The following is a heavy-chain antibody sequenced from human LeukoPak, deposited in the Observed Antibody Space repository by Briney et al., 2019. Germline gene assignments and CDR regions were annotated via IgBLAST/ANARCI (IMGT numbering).Heavy chain of an antibody. D-gene: IGHD3-10*01. CDR1: GFTFSSYW. Sequence: GGSLRLSCAASGFTFSSYWMSWVRQAPGKGLEWVANIKQDGSGKYYVDSVKGRFTISRDNAKNSLYLQMNSLRAEDTAVYYCARPSVAYGSGSYYFSYYYYMDVWGKGTTVTISS. J-gene: IGHJ6*03. CDR2: IKQDGSGK. CDR3: ARPSVAYGSGSYYFSYYYYMDV. V-gene: IGHV3-7*01.